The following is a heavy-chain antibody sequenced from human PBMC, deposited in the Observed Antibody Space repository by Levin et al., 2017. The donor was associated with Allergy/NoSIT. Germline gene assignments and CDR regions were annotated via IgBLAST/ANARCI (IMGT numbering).Heavy chain of an antibody. CDR3: ARASTFGGVIDAFDS. J-gene: IGHJ3*02. D-gene: IGHD3-16*01. CDR1: GGSISSGDYY. Sequence: SETLSLTCTVSGGSISSGDYYWSWIRQPPGKGLEWIGYIYYSGSTYYNPSLKSRVTISVDTSKNQFSLKLSSVTAADTAVYYCARASTFGGVIDAFDSWGQGTMVTVSS. V-gene: IGHV4-30-4*01. CDR2: IYYSGST.